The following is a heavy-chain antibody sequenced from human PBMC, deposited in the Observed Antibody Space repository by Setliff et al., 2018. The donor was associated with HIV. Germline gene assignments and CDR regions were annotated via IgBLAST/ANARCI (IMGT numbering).Heavy chain of an antibody. CDR1: GDSISSDSYY. J-gene: IGHJ5*02. V-gene: IGHV4-61*09. Sequence: PSETLSLTCTVSGDSISSDSYYWSWIRQPAGKGLEWIGHIHTSGSTKYNPSLKSRVTISADTSKNQFSLKLSSVTAADTAVYYCATCRHRPSNWFDPWGQGTVVTVSS. CDR3: ATCRHRPSNWFDP. CDR2: IHTSGST.